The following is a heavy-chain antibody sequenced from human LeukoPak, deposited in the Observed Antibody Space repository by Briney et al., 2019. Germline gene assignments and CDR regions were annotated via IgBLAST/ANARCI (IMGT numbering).Heavy chain of an antibody. J-gene: IGHJ4*01. Sequence: GGSLRLSCAVSGFTFSSYWMTWVCQGPGKGLEWVANIKQDGSEKHYVDTVKGRFTISRGNAKNSLYLQMHSLRAEDTAVYYCARVPPVSASSGYHARDVADNWGHGTLVTVSS. D-gene: IGHD3-22*01. CDR1: GFTFSSYW. V-gene: IGHV3-7*01. CDR3: ARVPPVSASSGYHARDVADN. CDR2: IKQDGSEK.